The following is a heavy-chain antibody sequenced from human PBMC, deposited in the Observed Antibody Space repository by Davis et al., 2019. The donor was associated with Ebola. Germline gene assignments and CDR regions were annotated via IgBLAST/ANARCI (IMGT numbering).Heavy chain of an antibody. CDR1: GGSISSSNW. Sequence: PSETLSLTCVVSGGSISSSNWWSWVCQPPGKGLEWIGEIYHSGSTNYNPSLKSRVTISVDKSKNQFSLKLSSVTAADTAVYYCAREEVSWLSFDIWGQGTMVTVSS. J-gene: IGHJ3*02. D-gene: IGHD3-9*01. CDR3: AREEVSWLSFDI. CDR2: IYHSGST. V-gene: IGHV4-4*02.